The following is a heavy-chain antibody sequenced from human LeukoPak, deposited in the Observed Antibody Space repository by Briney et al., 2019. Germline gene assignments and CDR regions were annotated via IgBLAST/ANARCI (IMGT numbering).Heavy chain of an antibody. J-gene: IGHJ6*02. D-gene: IGHD6-19*01. CDR1: GGSISVRSYY. CDR2: IYYSGST. Sequence: SETLSLTCSVSGGSISVRSYYWGWIRQPPGKGLEWIGTIYYSGSTNYNPSLKSRVTISVDKSKNQFSLKLSSVTAADTAVYYCARGLSSVAGPFNGMDVWGQGTTVTVSS. V-gene: IGHV4-39*07. CDR3: ARGLSSVAGPFNGMDV.